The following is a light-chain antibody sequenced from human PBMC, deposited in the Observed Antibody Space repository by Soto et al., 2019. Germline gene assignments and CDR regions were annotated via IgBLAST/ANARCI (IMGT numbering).Light chain of an antibody. CDR2: LNSDGSH. CDR1: SGHSSYA. J-gene: IGLJ2*01. CDR3: QTWVTGILV. Sequence: QLVLIQSPSASASLGASVRLTGTLSSGHSSYAIAWHQQQPEKGPRYLMKLNSDGSHNKGDGIPDRFSGSSSGAERYLTISSLQPEDEADYYCQTWVTGILVFGGGTKLTVL. V-gene: IGLV4-69*01.